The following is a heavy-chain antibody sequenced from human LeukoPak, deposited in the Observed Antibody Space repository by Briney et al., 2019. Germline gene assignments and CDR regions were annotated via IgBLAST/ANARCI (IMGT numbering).Heavy chain of an antibody. J-gene: IGHJ4*02. CDR2: ISGSGGST. Sequence: GGSLRLSCAASGFTFSSYAMSWVRQAPGKGLEWVSAISGSGGSTYYADSVKGRFTISRDNSKNTLYLQMNSLRAEDTAVYYCAKGKYDYVWGSYPDYWAREPWSPSPQ. D-gene: IGHD3-16*02. CDR3: AKGKYDYVWGSYPDY. CDR1: GFTFSSYA. V-gene: IGHV3-23*01.